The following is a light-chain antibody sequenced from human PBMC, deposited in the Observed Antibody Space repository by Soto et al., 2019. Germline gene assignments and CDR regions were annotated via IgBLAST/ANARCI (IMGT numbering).Light chain of an antibody. CDR3: QQYGRSPPLI. V-gene: IGKV3-20*01. J-gene: IGKJ4*01. CDR2: GAS. CDR1: QSVSSNY. Sequence: EIVLTQSPGTLSLSPGERATLSCRASQSVSSNYLAWYQQKPGQAPRLLIYGASTRATGIPDRISGSGYGKDFTLTISRLEPEDFAVYYCQQYGRSPPLIFGGGTKVEIK.